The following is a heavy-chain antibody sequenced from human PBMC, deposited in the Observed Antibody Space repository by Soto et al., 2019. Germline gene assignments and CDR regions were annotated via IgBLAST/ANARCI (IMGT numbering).Heavy chain of an antibody. V-gene: IGHV4-30-4*01. Sequence: SETLSPTCTVSCGSIISGDYYWSWIRQPPGKGLEWIGYIYYSGSTYYNPSLKSRVTISVDTSKNQFSLKLSSVTAADTAVYYCARHYYGSGSYYKGMDWFDPWGQGTLVTVSS. CDR3: ARHYYGSGSYYKGMDWFDP. CDR1: CGSIISGDYY. CDR2: IYYSGST. D-gene: IGHD3-10*01. J-gene: IGHJ5*02.